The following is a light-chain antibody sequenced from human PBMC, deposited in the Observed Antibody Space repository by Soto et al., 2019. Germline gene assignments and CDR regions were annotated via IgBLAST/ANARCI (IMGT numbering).Light chain of an antibody. CDR3: GSWDASLSAGV. J-gene: IGLJ2*01. CDR2: NDD. V-gene: IGLV1-51*01. CDR1: SSNIESNP. Sequence: QSVLTQPPSVSAAPGQKVTISCSGSSSNIESNPVSWYRHLPGTVPKLLIYNDDKRPSGIPDRFSGSKSGTSATLGITGLQTGDEADYYCGSWDASLSAGVFGGGTQLTVL.